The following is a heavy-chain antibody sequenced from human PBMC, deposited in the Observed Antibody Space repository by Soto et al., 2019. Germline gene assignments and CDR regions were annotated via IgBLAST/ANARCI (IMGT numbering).Heavy chain of an antibody. D-gene: IGHD3-9*01. CDR1: GYTFTSHG. CDR3: VRLEVENWFSY. V-gene: IGHV1-18*01. CDR2: ISAYNGNT. Sequence: ASVKVGYKACGYTFTSHGIRWVRQAPGQGLEWMGWISAYNGNTNYAQKLQGRVTMTTDTSTSTAYMELRSLRSDDTAVYYCVRLEVENWFSYWGQGTRVTV. J-gene: IGHJ4*02.